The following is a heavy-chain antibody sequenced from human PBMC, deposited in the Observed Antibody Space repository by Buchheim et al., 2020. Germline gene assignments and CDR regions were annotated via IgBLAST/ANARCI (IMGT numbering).Heavy chain of an antibody. J-gene: IGHJ6*02. D-gene: IGHD4-17*01. CDR1: GFTFSSYS. CDR2: ISSSSCTI. V-gene: IGHV3-48*01. Sequence: EVQLVESGGGLVQPGGSLRLSCAASGFTFSSYSMNWVRQAPGKGLEWVSYISSSSCTIYYADSVKGRFTISRDNAKNSLYLQMNSLRAEDTAVYYCAREFPYGDYYYYYGMDVWGQGTT. CDR3: AREFPYGDYYYYYGMDV.